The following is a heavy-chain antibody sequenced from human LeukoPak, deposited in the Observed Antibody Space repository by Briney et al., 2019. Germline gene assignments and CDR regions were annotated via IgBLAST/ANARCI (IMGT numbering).Heavy chain of an antibody. CDR3: ARLDPDYYYYMDV. CDR1: GGSISSYY. J-gene: IGHJ6*03. V-gene: IGHV4-59*12. D-gene: IGHD3-9*01. CDR2: IYYSGST. Sequence: SETLSLTCTVSGGSISSYYWSWIRQPPGKGLEWIGYIYYSGSTNYNPSLKSRVTISVDTSKNQFSLKLSSVTAADTAVYYCARLDPDYYYYMDVWGKGTTVTISS.